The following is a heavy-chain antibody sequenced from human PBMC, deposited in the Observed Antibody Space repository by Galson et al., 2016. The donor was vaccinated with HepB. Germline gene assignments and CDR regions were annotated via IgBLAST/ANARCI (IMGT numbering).Heavy chain of an antibody. CDR1: GFTFSSYV. J-gene: IGHJ4*02. V-gene: IGHV3-33*01. D-gene: IGHD3-22*01. CDR3: AREGGSDYFDTSGYYADY. CDR2: IWFDGTNR. Sequence: SLRLSCAASGFTFSSYVMHWVRQAPGKGLEWVAVIWFDGTNRYYAHSVKGRFTISRDDSKNTLYLQMTSLRAEDTAVYYCAREGGSDYFDTSGYYADYWGQGTLVTVSS.